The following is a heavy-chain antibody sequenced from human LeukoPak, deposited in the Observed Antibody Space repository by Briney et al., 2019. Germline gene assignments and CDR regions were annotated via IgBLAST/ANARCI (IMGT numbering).Heavy chain of an antibody. J-gene: IGHJ4*02. CDR2: INPNSGGT. V-gene: IGHV1-2*06. D-gene: IGHD1-1*01. Sequence: GASVKVSCKASGYTFTGYYMHWVRQAPGQGLEWMGRINPNSGGTNYAQKFQGRGTMTRDTSISTAYMDLTRLRSDDTAVYYSARATEYHFDYWGQGPLVTVSS. CDR1: GYTFTGYY. CDR3: ARATEYHFDY.